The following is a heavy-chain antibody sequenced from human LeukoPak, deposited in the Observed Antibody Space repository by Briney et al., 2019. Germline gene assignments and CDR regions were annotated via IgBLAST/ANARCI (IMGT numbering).Heavy chain of an antibody. J-gene: IGHJ4*02. CDR3: ARDNGGKAFFDY. CDR1: GYTFTSYY. Sequence: ASVKVSCKASGYTFTSYYMHWVRQAPGQGLEWMGIINPSGGSTSYAQKFQGRVTMTRDMSTSTVYMELSSLRSEDTAVYYCARDNGGKAFFDYWAREPWSPSPQ. D-gene: IGHD2-8*01. V-gene: IGHV1-46*01. CDR2: INPSGGST.